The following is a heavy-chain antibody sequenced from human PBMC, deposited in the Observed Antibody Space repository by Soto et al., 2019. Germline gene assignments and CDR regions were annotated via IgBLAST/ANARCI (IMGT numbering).Heavy chain of an antibody. D-gene: IGHD6-6*01. CDR1: GGTFSSYA. Sequence: ASVKFSCKASGGTFSSYAISWVRQAPGQGLEWMGGIIPIFGTANYAQKFQGRVTITADESTSTAYMELSSLRSEDTAVYYCARVIAGRPSYYGMDVWGQGTTVTVSS. V-gene: IGHV1-69*13. CDR3: ARVIAGRPSYYGMDV. J-gene: IGHJ6*02. CDR2: IIPIFGTA.